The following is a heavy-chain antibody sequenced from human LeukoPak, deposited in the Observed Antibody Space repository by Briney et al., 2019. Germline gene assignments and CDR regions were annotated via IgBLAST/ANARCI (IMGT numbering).Heavy chain of an antibody. D-gene: IGHD3-22*01. Sequence: GASVKVSCKVSGHTFTDHYIHWVRQAPGQGLEWMGWISPSSGATNYAQKFQGRFTLTRDTSISTAYMELRSLRSDDTAVYYCARGDYYDSSGYSLPRDWGQGTLVTVSS. CDR3: ARGDYYDSSGYSLPRD. V-gene: IGHV1-2*02. J-gene: IGHJ4*02. CDR1: GHTFTDHY. CDR2: ISPSSGAT.